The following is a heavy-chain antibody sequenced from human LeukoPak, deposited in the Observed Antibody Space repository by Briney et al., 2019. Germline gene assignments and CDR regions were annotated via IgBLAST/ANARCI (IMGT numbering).Heavy chain of an antibody. Sequence: SETLSLTCTVSGGSISSSSYYWGWIRQPPGKGLEWIGSIHYSGSTNYNPSLKSRVTISVDTSKDQFSLKLSSVTAADTAVYYCARAGGRSWFDPWGQGTLVTVSS. CDR1: GGSISSSSYY. J-gene: IGHJ5*02. CDR2: IHYSGST. CDR3: ARAGGRSWFDP. V-gene: IGHV4-39*07.